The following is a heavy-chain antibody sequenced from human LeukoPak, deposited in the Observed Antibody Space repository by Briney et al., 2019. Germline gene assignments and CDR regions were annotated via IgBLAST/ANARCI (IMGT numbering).Heavy chain of an antibody. D-gene: IGHD3-3*01. V-gene: IGHV7-4-1*02. CDR3: ARGRGVVGVTYYDGMDV. J-gene: IGHJ6*02. Sequence: ASVKVSCKASGGTFSSYAISWVRQAPGQGLEWMGWINTNTGDPTYAQDFTGRFVFSLDTSVSTAYLQISSLQAEDTAVYYCARGRGVVGVTYYDGMDVWDQGTTVTVSS. CDR2: INTNTGDP. CDR1: GGTFSSYA.